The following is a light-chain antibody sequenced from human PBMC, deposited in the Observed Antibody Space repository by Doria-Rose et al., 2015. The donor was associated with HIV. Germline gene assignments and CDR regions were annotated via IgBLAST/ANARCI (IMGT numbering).Light chain of an antibody. Sequence: VLTQSPESLGMSLGERATLNCKSNQSLLYTSKNYLAWYQQKPGQPPKLLIYWASTRQSVVPARFSGSGSGTDFTLTISSLEAEDVAVYYCQQYYDTPSFGPGTTVDIK. CDR1: QSLLYTSKNY. J-gene: IGKJ3*01. CDR2: WAS. CDR3: QQYYDTPS. V-gene: IGKV4-1*01.